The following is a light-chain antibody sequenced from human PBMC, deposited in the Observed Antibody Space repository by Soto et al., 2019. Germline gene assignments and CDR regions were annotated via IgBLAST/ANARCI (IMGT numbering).Light chain of an antibody. CDR2: TAS. CDR1: QSISSW. CDR3: QQYNSYPLT. V-gene: IGKV1-5*03. J-gene: IGKJ4*01. Sequence: DIQMTQSPSTLSASVGDRVTITCRASQSISSWLAWYQQKPGKAPNLLIYTASSLESGVPSRFSGSGSGTEFTPTISSLQPDDFATYYCQQYNSYPLTFGGGTKVEIK.